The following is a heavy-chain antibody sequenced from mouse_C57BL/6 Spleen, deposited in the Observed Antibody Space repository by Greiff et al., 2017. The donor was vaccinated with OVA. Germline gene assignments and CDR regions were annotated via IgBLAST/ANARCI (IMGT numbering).Heavy chain of an antibody. CDR3: AREDLLLRGGFAY. Sequence: DVKLQESGPGLVKPSQSLSLTCSVTGYSITSGYYWNWIRQLPGNKLEWMGYISYAGSNNYNPYLKNRIPITRDTYKNQLFLQLHSVTTEDTATDYVAREDLLLRGGFAYWGQGTLVTVSA. D-gene: IGHD1-1*01. V-gene: IGHV3-6*01. CDR2: ISYAGSN. CDR1: GYSITSGYY. J-gene: IGHJ3*01.